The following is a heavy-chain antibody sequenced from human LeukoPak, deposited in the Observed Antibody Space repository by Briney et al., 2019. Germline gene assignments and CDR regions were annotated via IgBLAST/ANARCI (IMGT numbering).Heavy chain of an antibody. D-gene: IGHD3-9*01. CDR3: AREKILTGQGDSFDI. CDR2: MNPNSGNT. CDR1: GFTFSSYD. V-gene: IGHV1-8*01. J-gene: IGHJ3*02. Sequence: VASVKLSCTASGFTFSSYDMNWVRQATGQGLEWLGWMNPNSGNTGYAQKFQGRVTMTRDSSRSTAYMELSSLRSEDTAVYYCAREKILTGQGDSFDIWGQGTMVTVSS.